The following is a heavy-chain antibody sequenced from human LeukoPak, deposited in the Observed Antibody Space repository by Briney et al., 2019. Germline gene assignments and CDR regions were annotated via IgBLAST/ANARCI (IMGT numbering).Heavy chain of an antibody. CDR3: ASAGSSWYAGAYYFDY. J-gene: IGHJ4*02. Sequence: SETLSLTCTVSGGSISSSSYYWGWIRQPPGKGLEWIGSIYYSGSTYYNPSLKSRVTISVDTSKNQFSLKLSSVTAADTAVYYCASAGSSWYAGAYYFDYWGQGTLVTVSS. V-gene: IGHV4-39*01. D-gene: IGHD6-13*01. CDR1: GGSISSSSYY. CDR2: IYYSGST.